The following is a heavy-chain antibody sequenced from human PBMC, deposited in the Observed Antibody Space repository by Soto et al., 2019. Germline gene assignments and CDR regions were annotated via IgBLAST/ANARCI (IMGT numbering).Heavy chain of an antibody. V-gene: IGHV1-69*13. CDR2: IIPIFGTA. Sequence: ASVKVSCKASGGTFSSYAISWVRQAPGQGPEWMGGIIPIFGTANYAQKFQGRVTITADESTSTAYMELSSLRSEDTAVYYCARDRGGSYEYYGMDVWGQGTTVTVSS. D-gene: IGHD1-26*01. CDR3: ARDRGGSYEYYGMDV. CDR1: GGTFSSYA. J-gene: IGHJ6*02.